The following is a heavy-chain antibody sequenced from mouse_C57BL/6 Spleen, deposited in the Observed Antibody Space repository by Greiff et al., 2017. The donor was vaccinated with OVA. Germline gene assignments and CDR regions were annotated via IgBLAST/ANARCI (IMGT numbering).Heavy chain of an antibody. CDR1: GYTFTSYW. Sequence: QVQLQQPGAELVKPGASVKLSCKASGYTFTSYWMHWVKQRPGQGLEWIGMIHPNSGSTNYNEKFKSKVTLTVDKSSSTAYMQLSSLTSEDSAVYYCATVVADYFDYWGQGTTLTVSS. CDR2: IHPNSGST. D-gene: IGHD1-1*01. CDR3: ATVVADYFDY. J-gene: IGHJ2*01. V-gene: IGHV1-64*01.